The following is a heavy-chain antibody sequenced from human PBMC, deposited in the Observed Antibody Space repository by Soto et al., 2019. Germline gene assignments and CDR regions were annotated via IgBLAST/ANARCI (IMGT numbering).Heavy chain of an antibody. Sequence: QVQLVQSGAEVKKPGASVKVSCKASGYTFTTYTIHWVRQAPGQRLEGMGWINTAKAKYLQKFQGRVTITRDTSTNTAYMELSSLGSEDTAVYYCARYSGSYQDAFDVWGQGTLVTVSS. V-gene: IGHV1-3*04. CDR1: GYTFTTYT. D-gene: IGHD1-26*01. CDR3: ARYSGSYQDAFDV. J-gene: IGHJ3*01. CDR2: INTAKA.